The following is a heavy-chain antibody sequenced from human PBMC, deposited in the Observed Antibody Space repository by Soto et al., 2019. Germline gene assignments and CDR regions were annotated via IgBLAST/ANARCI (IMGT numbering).Heavy chain of an antibody. CDR3: ATPDETMQGTTGGFDY. D-gene: IGHD1-7*01. Sequence: EVQLVESGGGLVKPGGSLRLSCAASGFTFSSYSMNWVRQAPGKGLEWVSSISSSSSYIYYADSVKGRFTISRDNAKNSLYLQMNSLRAEDTAVYYCATPDETMQGTTGGFDYWGQGTLVTVSS. J-gene: IGHJ4*02. V-gene: IGHV3-21*01. CDR1: GFTFSSYS. CDR2: ISSSSSYI.